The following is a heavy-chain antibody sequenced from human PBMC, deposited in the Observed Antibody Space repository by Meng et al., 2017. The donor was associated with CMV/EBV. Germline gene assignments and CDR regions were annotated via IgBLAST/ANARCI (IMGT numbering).Heavy chain of an antibody. CDR3: AVNVGGAFDY. CDR2: TYYRSKWYN. J-gene: IGHJ4*02. D-gene: IGHD3-16*01. CDR1: GDSVSSNSAA. Sequence: HVQLQQSGPARVKPAQTPSLTCALSGDSVSSNSAAWNWIRQSPSMGLEWLGRTYYRSKWYNDYAVSVKSRITINPDTSKNQFSLQLNSVTPEDTAVYYCAVNVGGAFDYWGQGTLVTVSS. V-gene: IGHV6-1*01.